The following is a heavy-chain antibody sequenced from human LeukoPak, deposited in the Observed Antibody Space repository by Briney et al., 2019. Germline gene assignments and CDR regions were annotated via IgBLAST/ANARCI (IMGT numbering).Heavy chain of an antibody. CDR3: ARDTWNDGFYY. Sequence: PGGSLRLSCAASGFTFSSYAMSWVRQAPGKGLEWVSAISGSGGSTYYADSVKGRFTISRDNSKNTLYLQMNSLRAEDTAGYYGARDTWNDGFYYGGQGPLVPVSS. V-gene: IGHV3-23*01. D-gene: IGHD1-1*01. CDR1: GFTFSSYA. CDR2: ISGSGGST. J-gene: IGHJ4*02.